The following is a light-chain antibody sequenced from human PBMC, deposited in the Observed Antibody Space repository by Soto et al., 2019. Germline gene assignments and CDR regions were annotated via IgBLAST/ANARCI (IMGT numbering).Light chain of an antibody. V-gene: IGLV2-14*02. CDR1: RNDIGTYDL. Sequence: QSALTQPASVSESPGQSISISCGGGRNDIGTYDLVSWYQQHPGKAPKLIIYEGNKRPSGVSNRFSGSRSGNTASLTISGLQAEDEADYYCSSYTSSSSWLFGGGTKLTVL. J-gene: IGLJ3*02. CDR2: EGN. CDR3: SSYTSSSSWL.